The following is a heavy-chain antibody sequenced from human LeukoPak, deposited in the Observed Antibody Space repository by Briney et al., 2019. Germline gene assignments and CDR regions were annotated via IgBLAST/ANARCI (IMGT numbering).Heavy chain of an antibody. CDR1: GVSLAGDS. CDR2: INPDGGIK. CDR3: ASGLLQGGY. J-gene: IGHJ4*02. D-gene: IGHD2-15*01. Sequence: SLPLSRAPSGVSLAGDSMSWVHEAPPRGLQRVPNINPDGGIKYYVDSIKGQFTISRDTAKNSLYLPMNSLRAEDRAVYYCASGLLQGGYWGQGTLVTVSS. V-gene: IGHV3-7*01.